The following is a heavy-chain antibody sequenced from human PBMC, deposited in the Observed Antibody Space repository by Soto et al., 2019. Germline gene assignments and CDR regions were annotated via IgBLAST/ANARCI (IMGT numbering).Heavy chain of an antibody. CDR1: GGSFDDFY. CDR2: ISHDGGT. J-gene: IGHJ6*02. V-gene: IGHV4-34*02. D-gene: IGHD3-10*01. Sequence: QVQLQQWGAGLLRPSETLSLTCAFYGGSFDDFYWSWVRQSPGKGLEWVGEISHDGGTNYSPSLASRGSTSVDTSKNQFSLHLRSVAAADTGLYYCARGQLVWYGDLTPYHRDMDVWGQGTTVTVSS. CDR3: ARGQLVWYGDLTPYHRDMDV.